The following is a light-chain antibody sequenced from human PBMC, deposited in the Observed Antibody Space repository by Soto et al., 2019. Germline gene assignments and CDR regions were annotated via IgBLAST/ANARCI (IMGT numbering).Light chain of an antibody. CDR1: QNISTY. CDR3: QQSYSTLVT. V-gene: IGKV1-39*01. CDR2: TAS. J-gene: IGKJ3*01. Sequence: DIQMTQSPSSLSASVGDRVTISCRASQNISTYLNWYQQKPGKAPKLLIYTASSLEGGVPSRISGSGSGTDFTLPISSLQPEDSATYYCQQSYSTLVTFGPGTKVHVK.